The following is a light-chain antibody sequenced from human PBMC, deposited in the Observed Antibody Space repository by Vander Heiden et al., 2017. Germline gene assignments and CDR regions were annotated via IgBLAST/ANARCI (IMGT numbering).Light chain of an antibody. CDR2: DDS. CDR3: QVWDSSSDLWV. CDR1: NIGSKS. V-gene: IGLV3-21*02. J-gene: IGLJ3*02. Sequence: SYVLTQPPSVPVAPGQPARITCGGKNIGSKSVHWYQQKPGQAPVLVVYDDSDRPSGIPERFSGSNSGNTATLTISRVEAGDEADYYCQVWDSSSDLWVFGGGTKLTVL.